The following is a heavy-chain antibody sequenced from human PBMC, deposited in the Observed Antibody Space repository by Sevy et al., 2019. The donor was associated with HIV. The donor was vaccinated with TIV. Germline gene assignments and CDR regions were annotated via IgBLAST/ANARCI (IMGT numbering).Heavy chain of an antibody. J-gene: IGHJ4*02. D-gene: IGHD5-18*01. CDR2: FFHSDSP. CDR1: GNSLSSDDYY. Sequence: SETLSLTCSVSGNSLSSDDYYWSWVRQPPGKGLEGIAYFFHSDSPKYRPSLKSRLTISIDTSKNLFSLKVTSVTAADSAVSYCARSHNVDSAPFDYWGQGTPVTVSS. V-gene: IGHV4-30-4*08. CDR3: ARSHNVDSAPFDY.